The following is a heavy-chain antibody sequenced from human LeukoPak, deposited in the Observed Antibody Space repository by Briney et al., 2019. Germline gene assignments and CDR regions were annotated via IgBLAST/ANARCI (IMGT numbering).Heavy chain of an antibody. CDR1: GFTFTSYG. J-gene: IGHJ4*02. CDR2: LTYDGYYK. CDR3: ARDLSPVVRASSMGY. V-gene: IGHV3-30*03. Sequence: GGSLRLSCAASGFTFTSYGMHWVRQAPGKGLEWVALLTYDGYYKYYSDSVKGRFTISSDTSKNTLYLQMNSLRAEDTAVYYCARDLSPVVRASSMGYWGQGTLVTVAS. D-gene: IGHD3-10*01.